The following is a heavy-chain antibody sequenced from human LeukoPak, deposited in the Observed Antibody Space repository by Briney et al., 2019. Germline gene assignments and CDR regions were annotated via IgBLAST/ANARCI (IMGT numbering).Heavy chain of an antibody. CDR1: GFTFSGYA. V-gene: IGHV3-23*01. CDR2: ISGSGGTT. J-gene: IGHJ5*02. CDR3: ARAPGYCNTTSCHSWFDP. Sequence: QPGGSLRLSCAASGFTFSGYAMSWVRQAPGKGLEWISAISGSGGTTYYADSVKGRFTISRDNSKNSLYLQMNNLRAEDTAVYYCARAPGYCNTTSCHSWFDPWGQGTLVTVSS. D-gene: IGHD2-2*01.